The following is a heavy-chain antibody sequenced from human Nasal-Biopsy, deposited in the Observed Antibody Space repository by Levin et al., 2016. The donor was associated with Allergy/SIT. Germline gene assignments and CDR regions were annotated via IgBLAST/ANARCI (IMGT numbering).Heavy chain of an antibody. Sequence: GESLKISCAAHGFGFENHGMHWVRQAPGRGLEWVGVITYEGTTAFVMDSLKGRFTISRDNSQRTLYLQMNSLRPEDTAVYYCARGPSYCSSIGCDKMGPSDSWGQGTLVTVSS. CDR1: GFGFENHG. CDR3: ARGPSYCSSIGCDKMGPSDS. J-gene: IGHJ4*02. V-gene: IGHV3-30*03. CDR2: ITYEGTTA. D-gene: IGHD2-2*01.